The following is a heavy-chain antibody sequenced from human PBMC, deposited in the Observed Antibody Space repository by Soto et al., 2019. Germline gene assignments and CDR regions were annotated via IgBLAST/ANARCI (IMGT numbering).Heavy chain of an antibody. CDR1: GFNVMSYW. CDR3: ARDIGFDYVN. J-gene: IGHJ4*02. CDR2: IKEDGSEI. V-gene: IGHV3-7*01. D-gene: IGHD3-16*01. Sequence: GGSLRLSCGVSGFNVMSYWMSWVRQAPGKGLEWVASIKEDGSEIYYLQSVRGRFTISRDSAGNALHLAMNYLSAEDTAVYFCARDIGFDYVNCGPGTMVTVYS.